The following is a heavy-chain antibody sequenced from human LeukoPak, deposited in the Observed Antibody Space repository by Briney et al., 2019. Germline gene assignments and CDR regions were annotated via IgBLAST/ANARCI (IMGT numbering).Heavy chain of an antibody. V-gene: IGHV3-53*01. CDR1: GFIVSTNY. CDR3: ARGEDYGDYFDY. D-gene: IGHD4-17*01. CDR2: IYSAGST. J-gene: IGHJ4*02. Sequence: GGSLRLSCAASGFIVSTNYMSWVRQAPGKGLEWVSVIYSAGSTYYADSVKGRFTISRDNSKNTLYLQMNSLRAEDTAVYYCARGEDYGDYFDYWGQGTLVTVSS.